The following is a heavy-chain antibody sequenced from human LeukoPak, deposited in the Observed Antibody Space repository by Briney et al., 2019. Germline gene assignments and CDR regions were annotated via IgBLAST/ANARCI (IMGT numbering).Heavy chain of an antibody. D-gene: IGHD2-21*02. Sequence: ASVKVSCKASGYTFTSYYMHWVRQAPGQGLEWMGIINPSGGSTSYAQKFQGRVTMTRDMSTSTVYMELSSLRSEDTAVYYCARDSTGDNYFDYWGQGTLVTVSS. J-gene: IGHJ4*02. CDR2: INPSGGST. CDR3: ARDSTGDNYFDY. CDR1: GYTFTSYY. V-gene: IGHV1-46*01.